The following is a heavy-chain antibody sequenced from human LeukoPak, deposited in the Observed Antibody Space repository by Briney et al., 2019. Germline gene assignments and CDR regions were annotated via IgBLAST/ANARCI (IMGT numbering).Heavy chain of an antibody. CDR3: ARAKDYDFWSGYYGFGPKHFDY. J-gene: IGHJ4*02. D-gene: IGHD3-3*01. CDR2: INHSGST. V-gene: IGHV4-30-2*01. CDR1: GGSVSSGDYY. Sequence: PSQTLSLTCTVSGGSVSSGDYYWSWIRQPPGKGLEWIGYINHSGSTYYNPSLKSRVTISIDRSKNQFSLKLSSVTAADTAVYYCARAKDYDFWSGYYGFGPKHFDYWGQGTLVTVSS.